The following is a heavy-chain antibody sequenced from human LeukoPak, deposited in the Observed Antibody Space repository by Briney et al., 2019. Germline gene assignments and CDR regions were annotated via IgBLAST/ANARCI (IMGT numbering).Heavy chain of an antibody. CDR3: ARDLFQQALDY. V-gene: IGHV3-48*01. CDR2: IGNGGHII. CDR1: EFTFTTYT. Sequence: PGGSLRLSCAASEFTFTTYTMNWVRQAPGKGLEWVSYIGNGGHIIYYADSVKGRFTISRDDAQNSLYLQLNRLRPEDTAVYYCARDLFQQALDYWGQGTLVTVSS. J-gene: IGHJ4*02.